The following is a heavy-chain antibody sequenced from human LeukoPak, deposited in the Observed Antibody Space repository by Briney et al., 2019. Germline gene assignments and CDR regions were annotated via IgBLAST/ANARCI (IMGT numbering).Heavy chain of an antibody. Sequence: GGSLRLSCAASGFTFSSYAMTWVRQAPGKGLEWVSSISGSGGSTYYADSVKGRFTISRDNAKNSLYLQLNSLRAEDTAVYYCARAPTWSAAFDIWGQGTMVTVSS. CDR2: ISGSGGST. CDR3: ARAPTWSAAFDI. CDR1: GFTFSSYA. V-gene: IGHV3-23*01. D-gene: IGHD2-8*02. J-gene: IGHJ3*02.